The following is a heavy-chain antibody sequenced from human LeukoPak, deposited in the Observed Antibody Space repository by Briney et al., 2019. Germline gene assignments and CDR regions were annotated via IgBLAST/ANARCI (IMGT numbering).Heavy chain of an antibody. V-gene: IGHV5-51*01. CDR1: GYSFTNYW. J-gene: IGHJ3*02. CDR3: ARQGRDGYTDDAFDI. Sequence: GESLKISCKGSGYSFTNYWIVWVRQMPGKGLEWMGIIYPGDSDTRYSPSFQGQVTISADKSISTAYLQWSSLKASDTAMYYCARQGRDGYTDDAFDIWGQGTMVTVSS. CDR2: IYPGDSDT. D-gene: IGHD5-24*01.